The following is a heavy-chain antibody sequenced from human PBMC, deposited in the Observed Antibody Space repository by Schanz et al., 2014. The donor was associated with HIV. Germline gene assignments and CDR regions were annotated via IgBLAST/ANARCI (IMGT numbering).Heavy chain of an antibody. D-gene: IGHD3-10*01. CDR2: IWNDGTSK. J-gene: IGHJ4*02. V-gene: IGHV3-33*01. CDR3: ARDNSGSIDY. CDR1: GFTFSNYA. Sequence: VQQVLESGGGLVQPGGSLRLSCAASGFTFSNYAIHWVRQAPGKGLEGVTLIWNDGTSKYYADSVKGRFTISRDASKNALYLQMNSLRAEDTAVYYCARDNSGSIDYWGQGTLVTVSS.